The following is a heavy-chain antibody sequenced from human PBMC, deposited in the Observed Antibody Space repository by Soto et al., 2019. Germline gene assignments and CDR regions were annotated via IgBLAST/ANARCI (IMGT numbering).Heavy chain of an antibody. V-gene: IGHV4-4*07. Sequence: PSETLSLTCTVSGGSLTKYYWSWIRQSAGKGLEWIGRISTSGNVVSKASLMSRLTMSVDTSKNQFSLRLASVTAADTAVYYCARDNNDFWSLYPLAFDYWGQGALVTVSS. CDR3: ARDNNDFWSLYPLAFDY. J-gene: IGHJ4*02. CDR1: GGSLTKYY. CDR2: ISTSGNV. D-gene: IGHD3-3*01.